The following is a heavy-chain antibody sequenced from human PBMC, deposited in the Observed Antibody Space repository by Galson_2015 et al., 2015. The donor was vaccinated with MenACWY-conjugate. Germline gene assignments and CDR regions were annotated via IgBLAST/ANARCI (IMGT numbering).Heavy chain of an antibody. D-gene: IGHD1-26*01. CDR1: GFTFSDYY. J-gene: IGHJ4*02. V-gene: IGHV3-11*06. CDR3: ARGYAGATTGVDY. Sequence: SLRLSCAASGFTFSDYYMSWIRQAPGKGLEWVSYISSSSSYTNYADSVKGRFTISRDNAKNSLYLQMNSLRAEDTAVYYCARGYAGATTGVDYWGQGTLVTVSS. CDR2: ISSSSSYT.